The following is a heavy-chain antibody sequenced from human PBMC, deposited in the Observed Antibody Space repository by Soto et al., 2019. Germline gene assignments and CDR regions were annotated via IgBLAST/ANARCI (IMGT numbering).Heavy chain of an antibody. CDR2: INAGNGNT. J-gene: IGHJ6*03. Sequence: QVPLVQSGAEVKKPGASVKVSCKASGYTFTSYAMHWVRQAPGQRLEWMGWINAGNGNTKYSQKFQGRVTITRDTSASTAYMGLSSLRSEDTAVYYCAREGGVVPAAMLVYYYYYMDGWGKGTTVTVFS. D-gene: IGHD2-2*01. CDR3: AREGGVVPAAMLVYYYYYMDG. V-gene: IGHV1-3*01. CDR1: GYTFTSYA.